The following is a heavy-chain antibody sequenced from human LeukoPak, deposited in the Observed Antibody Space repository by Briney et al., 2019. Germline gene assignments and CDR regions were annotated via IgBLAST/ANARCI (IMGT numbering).Heavy chain of an antibody. CDR3: ASAENDWGQRWLRLDYYYYYMDV. CDR1: GFTFNIYS. V-gene: IGHV3-21*01. D-gene: IGHD5-12*01. Sequence: GGSLRLSCAASGFTFNIYSMNWVRHAPGKGREGVSSFSSSSRYIYYADSVKGRFTISRDNAKNSLYLQMNSLRAEDTAVYYCASAENDWGQRWLRLDYYYYYMDVWGKGTTVTVSS. CDR2: FSSSSRYI. J-gene: IGHJ6*03.